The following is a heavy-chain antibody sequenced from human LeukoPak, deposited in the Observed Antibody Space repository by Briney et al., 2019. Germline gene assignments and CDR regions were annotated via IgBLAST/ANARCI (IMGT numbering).Heavy chain of an antibody. Sequence: AGGSLRLSCAASGLMFSNYGMNWVRQATGKGLEWVSGIGTAGDIYYPGSVKGRFTISRENAKNSLYLQVNSLRAGDTAVYYCARAGYSSTWYSRYFDLWGRGTLVTVSS. J-gene: IGHJ2*01. CDR1: GLMFSNYG. CDR3: ARAGYSSTWYSRYFDL. D-gene: IGHD6-13*01. V-gene: IGHV3-13*01. CDR2: IGTAGDI.